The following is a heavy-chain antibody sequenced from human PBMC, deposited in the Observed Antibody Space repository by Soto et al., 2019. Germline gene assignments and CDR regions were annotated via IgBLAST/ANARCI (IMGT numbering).Heavy chain of an antibody. D-gene: IGHD2-8*01. CDR2: IYSGGNT. CDR3: ARPYRTYYGMDV. Sequence: EVQLVESGGGLVQPGGSLRLSCAVSGFTISSNYMSWVRQAPGKGLEWVSVIYSGGNTYYTDSVKGRFTISRDNSKNTLYLQMNSLRVEDTAVYYCARPYRTYYGMDVWGQGTTVTVSS. J-gene: IGHJ6*02. CDR1: GFTISSNY. V-gene: IGHV3-66*01.